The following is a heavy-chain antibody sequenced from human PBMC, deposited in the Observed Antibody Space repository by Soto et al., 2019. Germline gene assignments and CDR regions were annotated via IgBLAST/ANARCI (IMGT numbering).Heavy chain of an antibody. CDR1: GFIFTGHW. J-gene: IGHJ5*02. CDR2: INNDGGAT. V-gene: IGHV3-74*01. D-gene: IGHD4-4*01. CDR3: GTVFDL. Sequence: EEQVVESGGGLVQPGGSLRLSCAASGFIFTGHWMHWVRQGPGKGLDWVSGINNDGGATFYPDSVKGRFTISRDNSNTMVYLQMNSLGAEDTAVYYCGTVFDLWGHGTQVTVSS.